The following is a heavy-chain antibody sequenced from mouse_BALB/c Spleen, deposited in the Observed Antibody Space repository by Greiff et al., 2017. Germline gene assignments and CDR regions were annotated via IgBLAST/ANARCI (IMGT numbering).Heavy chain of an antibody. Sequence: VQLKESGPELVKPGASVKMSCKASGYTFTSYVMHWVKQKPGQGLEWIGYINPYNDGTNYNEKFKGKATFTADTSSNTAYMQLSSLTSEDSAVYYCARNYAFAYWGQGTLVTVSA. D-gene: IGHD1-1*01. CDR2: INPYNDGT. J-gene: IGHJ3*01. CDR3: ARNYAFAY. CDR1: GYTFTSYV. V-gene: IGHV1-14*01.